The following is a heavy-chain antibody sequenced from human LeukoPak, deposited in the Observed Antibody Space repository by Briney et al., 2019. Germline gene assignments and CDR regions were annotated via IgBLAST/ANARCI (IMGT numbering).Heavy chain of an antibody. CDR3: ARDRYCTSGTCYGNLFDY. J-gene: IGHJ4*02. D-gene: IGHD2-15*01. V-gene: IGHV1-2*02. CDR1: GYIFTDYH. Sequence: ASVKVSCKASGYIFTDYHMHWVRQAPGQGLEWMGWIDPNSGGTNSAQKFQGRVTMTRDTSISTAYMELSRLRSDDTAVYYCARDRYCTSGTCYGNLFDYWGQGTLVTVSS. CDR2: IDPNSGGT.